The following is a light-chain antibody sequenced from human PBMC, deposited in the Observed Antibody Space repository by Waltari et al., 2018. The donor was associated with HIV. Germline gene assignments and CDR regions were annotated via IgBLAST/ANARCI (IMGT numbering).Light chain of an antibody. CDR1: SSNIGSGYD. Sequence: QSVLTQPPSVSGAPGQRVSISCSGGSSNIGSGYDVHWYQQFPRRAPKVLIYSNTKRPSWVPDLVAGSKSCYSASLVITGLQAEDDADYYCQSYDSSLSGWVFGGGTKLTVL. CDR2: SNT. CDR3: QSYDSSLSGWV. V-gene: IGLV1-40*01. J-gene: IGLJ3*02.